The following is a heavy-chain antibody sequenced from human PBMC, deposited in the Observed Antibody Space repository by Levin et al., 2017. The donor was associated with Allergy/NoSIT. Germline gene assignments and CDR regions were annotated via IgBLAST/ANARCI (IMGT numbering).Heavy chain of an antibody. CDR2: ISNSSSYT. Sequence: GGSLRLSCAASGFTFSGYYMSWIRRAPGKGLEWVSYISNSSSYTNYADSVKGRFTISRDNAKNSLYLQMDNLRAEDTAVYYCARDYATEYCTGGSCYWFDSWGQGTLVTVSS. J-gene: IGHJ5*01. V-gene: IGHV3-11*06. CDR1: GFTFSGYY. D-gene: IGHD2-15*01. CDR3: ARDYATEYCTGGSCYWFDS.